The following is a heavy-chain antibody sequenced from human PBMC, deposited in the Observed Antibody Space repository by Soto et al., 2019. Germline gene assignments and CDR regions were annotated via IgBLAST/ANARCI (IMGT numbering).Heavy chain of an antibody. CDR1: GVSISSGNW. Sequence: SETLSLTCAVSGVSISSGNWWTWVRQSPQRGLEYIGEIFHDGTANYYPSFERRVAISVDTSKNQFSLKLTSVTAADTAIYFCARLVYDTRLNYMYFDFWGQGTPVTVSS. D-gene: IGHD3-10*01. CDR2: IFHDGTA. J-gene: IGHJ4*02. CDR3: ARLVYDTRLNYMYFDF. V-gene: IGHV4-4*02.